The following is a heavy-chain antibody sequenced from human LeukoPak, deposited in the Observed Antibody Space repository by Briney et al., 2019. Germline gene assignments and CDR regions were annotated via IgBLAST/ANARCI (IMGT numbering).Heavy chain of an antibody. D-gene: IGHD2-2*01. CDR2: IDTDGSST. CDR1: GFTFSSYW. J-gene: IGHJ6*02. V-gene: IGHV3-74*01. Sequence: GGSVRLSCAASGFTFSSYWMHWVRQAPGKGLVWVSRIDTDGSSTIYADSVKGRFTISRDNAKNTLYLQMNSLRAEDTAVYYCARDLPPAPWNGMDVWGQGTTVTVSS. CDR3: ARDLPPAPWNGMDV.